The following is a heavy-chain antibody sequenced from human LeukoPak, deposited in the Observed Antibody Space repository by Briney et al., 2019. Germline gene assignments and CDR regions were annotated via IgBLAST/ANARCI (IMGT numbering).Heavy chain of an antibody. CDR3: ARHPVLLWFGAWNWFDP. V-gene: IGHV4-34*01. CDR1: GGSFSGYY. J-gene: IGHJ5*02. D-gene: IGHD3-10*01. CDR2: INHSGST. Sequence: KASETLSLTCAVYGGSFSGYYWSWIRQPPGKGLEWIGEINHSGSTNYNPSLKSRVTISVDTSKNQLSLKLSSVTAADTAVYYCARHPVLLWFGAWNWFDPWGQGTLVTVSS.